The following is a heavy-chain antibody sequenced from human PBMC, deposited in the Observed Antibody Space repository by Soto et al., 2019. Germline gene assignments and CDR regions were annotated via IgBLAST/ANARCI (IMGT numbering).Heavy chain of an antibody. D-gene: IGHD3-22*01. CDR2: LSGSGVST. CDR3: AKGGGSKVYSNTSGFYLYYYYAMDV. J-gene: IGHJ6*02. Sequence: EVQLLESGGGLVQPGGSLRLSCAASGFTFSSYAMTWVRQAPGKGLEWVSVLSGSGVSTYYADSVKGRFTISRDNPKNTLYLQMNILRAKDTAVYYCAKGGGSKVYSNTSGFYLYYYYAMDVWGQGTTVTVSS. CDR1: GFTFSSYA. V-gene: IGHV3-23*01.